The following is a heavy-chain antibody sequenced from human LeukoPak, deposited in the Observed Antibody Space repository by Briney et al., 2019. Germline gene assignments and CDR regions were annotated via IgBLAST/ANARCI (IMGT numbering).Heavy chain of an antibody. CDR1: GYPIRTGYY. J-gene: IGHJ4*02. V-gene: IGHV4-38-2*02. CDR3: ARGDVVVTATIDY. D-gene: IGHD2-21*02. Sequence: SETLSLTCTVSGYPIRTGYYWAWIRQPPGKGLEWIGSIYYSGSTYYNPSLKSRVTISVDTSKNQFSLKLSSVTAADTAVYYCARGDVVVTATIDYWGQGTLVTVSS. CDR2: IYYSGST.